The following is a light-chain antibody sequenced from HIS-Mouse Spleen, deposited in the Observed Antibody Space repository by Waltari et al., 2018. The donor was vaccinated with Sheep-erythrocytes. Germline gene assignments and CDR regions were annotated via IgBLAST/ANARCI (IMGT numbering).Light chain of an antibody. V-gene: IGLV3-21*02. CDR3: QVWDSSSDHPYV. Sequence: SYVLTQPPSVSVAPGQTARITCGGNNIGSKSVHWYQQKPGQAPVLGVCEDSDRPSGIPERFSGSNSGNTATLTISRVEAGDEADYYCQVWDSSSDHPYVFGTGTKVTVL. CDR1: NIGSKS. J-gene: IGLJ1*01. CDR2: EDS.